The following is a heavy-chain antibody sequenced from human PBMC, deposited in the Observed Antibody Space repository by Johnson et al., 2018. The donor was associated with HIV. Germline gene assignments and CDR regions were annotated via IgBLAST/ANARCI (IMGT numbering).Heavy chain of an antibody. Sequence: VQLLESGGGLVQPGGSLRLSCAASGFSFSTYAMSWVRQAPGKGLEWVSGINWNGGSTGYADSVKGRFTISRDNAKNSLYLQMNSLRAEDTAVYYCARGGAAAGPDAFDIWGQGTMVTGSS. CDR1: GFSFSTYA. V-gene: IGHV3-20*04. J-gene: IGHJ3*02. CDR2: INWNGGST. CDR3: ARGGAAAGPDAFDI. D-gene: IGHD6-13*01.